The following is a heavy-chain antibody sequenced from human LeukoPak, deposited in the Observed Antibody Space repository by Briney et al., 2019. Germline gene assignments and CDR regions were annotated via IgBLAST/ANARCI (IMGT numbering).Heavy chain of an antibody. J-gene: IGHJ3*02. Sequence: GGSLRLFCAASGFTFSSYSMNWVRQAPGKGLEWVSSISSSSSYIYYADSVKGRFTISRDNAKNSLYLQMNSLRAEDTAVYYCAKDIPTTMIVVVRGDAFDIWGQGTMVTVSS. V-gene: IGHV3-21*01. CDR3: AKDIPTTMIVVVRGDAFDI. CDR1: GFTFSSYS. D-gene: IGHD3-22*01. CDR2: ISSSSSYI.